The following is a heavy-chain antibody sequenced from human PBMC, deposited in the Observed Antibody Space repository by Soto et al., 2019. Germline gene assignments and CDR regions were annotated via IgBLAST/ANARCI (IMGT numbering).Heavy chain of an antibody. D-gene: IGHD3-22*01. Sequence: ASVKVSCKASENTFIGYYLHWVRQAPGQGLEWMGWISAYSGDTNSAQKLQGRVTMTTDTSTSTAYMELRSLRSDDTAVYYCARTGADYYDSSGYYQPFDYWGQGTLVTVSS. CDR1: ENTFIGYY. CDR2: ISAYSGDT. V-gene: IGHV1-18*04. CDR3: ARTGADYYDSSGYYQPFDY. J-gene: IGHJ4*02.